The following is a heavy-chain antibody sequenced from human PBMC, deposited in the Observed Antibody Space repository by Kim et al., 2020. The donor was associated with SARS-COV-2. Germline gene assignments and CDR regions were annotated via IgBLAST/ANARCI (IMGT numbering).Heavy chain of an antibody. CDR2: IGTAGDT. CDR1: GFTFSSYD. CDR3: AREGTGPYFGAFDI. J-gene: IGHJ3*02. V-gene: IGHV3-13*01. Sequence: GGSLRLSCAASGFTFSSYDMHWVRQATGKGLEWVSAIGTAGDTYYPGSVKGRFTISRENAKNSLYLQMNSLRAGDTAVYYCAREGTGPYFGAFDIWGQGTMVTVSS. D-gene: IGHD3-9*01.